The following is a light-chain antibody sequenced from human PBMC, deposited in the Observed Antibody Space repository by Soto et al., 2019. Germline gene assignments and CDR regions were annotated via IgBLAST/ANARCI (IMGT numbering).Light chain of an antibody. CDR2: GAS. J-gene: IGKJ1*01. CDR1: QSVSSN. V-gene: IGKV3-15*01. CDR3: QHDTNSTRT. Sequence: EIVRTQPPATLSVSPGERATLSCRASQSVSSNLAWYQQKPGQAPRLLIYGASTRATGIPARFSGSGSGTEFTLTISSLQSEDFAVYYCQHDTNSTRTFAQGPNVDIK.